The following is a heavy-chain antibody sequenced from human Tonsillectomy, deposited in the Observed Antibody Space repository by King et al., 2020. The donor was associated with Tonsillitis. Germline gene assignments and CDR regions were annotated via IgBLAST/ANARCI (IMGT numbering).Heavy chain of an antibody. V-gene: IGHV3-15*07. CDR2: SKSKTDAGTT. Sequence: VQLVESGGGLVKPGGSLRLSCAASGFTFSNAWMNWVRQAPGKGLEWVGRSKSKTDAGTTDYASPVKGRFTISRDDSKNTLYLQMNSLKTEDTAVYYCTTGIVVVPAAPYYWGQGTLVTVSS. CDR1: GFTFSNAW. J-gene: IGHJ4*02. CDR3: TTGIVVVPAAPYY. D-gene: IGHD2-2*01.